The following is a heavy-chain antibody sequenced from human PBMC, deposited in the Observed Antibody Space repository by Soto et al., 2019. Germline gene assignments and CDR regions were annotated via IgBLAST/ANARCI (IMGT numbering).Heavy chain of an antibody. V-gene: IGHV4-59*01. CDR2: ISYTGST. Sequence: SETLSLTCTVSGGSISTYYRSWIRQPPGRGLEWIAYISYTGSTDYNPSLKSRVTISVDTSKNQLSLKLTSVTAADTALYYCASVTNDDDAFDVWGQGTLVTVSS. CDR3: ASVTNDDDAFDV. CDR1: GGSISTYY. J-gene: IGHJ3*01. D-gene: IGHD1-1*01.